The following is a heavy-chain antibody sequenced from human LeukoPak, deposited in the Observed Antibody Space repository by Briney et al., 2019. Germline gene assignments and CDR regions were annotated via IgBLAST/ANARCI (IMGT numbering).Heavy chain of an antibody. J-gene: IGHJ3*02. D-gene: IGHD5-24*01. Sequence: GASVKVSCKASGYTFTGYYMNWGRQAPGQGLEWLGRINPNTGGTDFAQSFQGRVTMTRDTSITTAYMELSRLRSDDTAVYYCARVGDGLNDVFDIWGQGTMVTVSS. V-gene: IGHV1-2*06. CDR3: ARVGDGLNDVFDI. CDR1: GYTFTGYY. CDR2: INPNTGGT.